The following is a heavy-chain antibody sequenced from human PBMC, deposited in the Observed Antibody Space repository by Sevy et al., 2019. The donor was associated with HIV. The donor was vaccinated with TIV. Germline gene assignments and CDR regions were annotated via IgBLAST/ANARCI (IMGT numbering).Heavy chain of an antibody. CDR3: AKGRGYSSSRSDFDY. CDR1: GFTFSNCA. CDR2: ISDSGDST. D-gene: IGHD6-13*01. Sequence: GGSLRLSCAASGFTFSNCALSWVRQAPGKGLEWVSGISDSGDSTWHPDSVKGRFTISRDNSKNTLYLQMNSLRAEDTAVYYCAKGRGYSSSRSDFDYWGQRTLVTVSS. V-gene: IGHV3-23*01. J-gene: IGHJ4*02.